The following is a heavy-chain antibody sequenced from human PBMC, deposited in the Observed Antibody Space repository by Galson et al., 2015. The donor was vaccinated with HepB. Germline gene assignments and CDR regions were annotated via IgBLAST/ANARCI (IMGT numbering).Heavy chain of an antibody. CDR3: ADLASYSSAWNGQFDC. D-gene: IGHD6-19*01. Sequence: CKASGYTFTDFYMHWVRQAPGQGLEWMGWISPKNGDTNYAQKFQDRVAMTRDTSISTAYMELSSLTSDDTAVYYCADLASYSSAWNGQFDCWGQGSLVTVSS. CDR2: ISPKNGDT. J-gene: IGHJ4*02. V-gene: IGHV1-2*02. CDR1: GYTFTDFY.